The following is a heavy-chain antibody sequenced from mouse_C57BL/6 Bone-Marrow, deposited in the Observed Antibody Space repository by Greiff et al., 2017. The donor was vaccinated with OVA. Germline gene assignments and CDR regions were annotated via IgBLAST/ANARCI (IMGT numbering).Heavy chain of an antibody. CDR3: ARRRGDYYYMFAY. CDR1: GYTFTSYW. Sequence: QVQLQQPGAELVRPGTSVKLSCKASGYTFTSYWMHWVKQRPGQGLEWIGVIDPSDSYTNYNQKFKGKATLTVDTSSSTAYMQLSSLTSEDSAVYYCARRRGDYYYMFAYWGQGTLVTVSA. J-gene: IGHJ3*01. D-gene: IGHD1-1*01. CDR2: IDPSDSYT. V-gene: IGHV1-59*01.